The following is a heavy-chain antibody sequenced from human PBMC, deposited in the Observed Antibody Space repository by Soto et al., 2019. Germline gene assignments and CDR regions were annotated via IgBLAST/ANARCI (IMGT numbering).Heavy chain of an antibody. Sequence: GGYLRLSLAASVYTFSSYTMSSVLQAPLNRLQWGSSISSSSSYIYYADSVKGRFTISRDNAKNSLYLQMNSLRAEDTAVYYCARDSASANHHYDFWSGYYQTQNWFDPWRQRTLDTV. CDR3: ARDSASANHHYDFWSGYYQTQNWFDP. CDR2: ISSSSSYI. V-gene: IGHV3-21*01. CDR1: VYTFSSYT. D-gene: IGHD3-3*01. J-gene: IGHJ5*02.